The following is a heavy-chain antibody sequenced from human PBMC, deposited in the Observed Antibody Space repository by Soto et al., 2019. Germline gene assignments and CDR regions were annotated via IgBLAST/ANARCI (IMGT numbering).Heavy chain of an antibody. CDR1: GGSINNYY. CDR2: IYHSGST. D-gene: IGHD6-19*01. V-gene: IGHV4-59*01. Sequence: PSETRSLTCTVSGGSINNYYWSWIRQPPGKGLEWIGYIYHSGSTDYNPSLKSRVTISVDTSKNQFSLKLSSVTAADTAVYYCARGVDRQWADYWGQGALVTVSS. J-gene: IGHJ4*02. CDR3: ARGVDRQWADY.